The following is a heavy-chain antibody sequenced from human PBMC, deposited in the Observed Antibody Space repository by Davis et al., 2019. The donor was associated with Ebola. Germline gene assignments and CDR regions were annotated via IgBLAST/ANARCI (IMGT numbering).Heavy chain of an antibody. V-gene: IGHV4-59*01. J-gene: IGHJ3*02. CDR2: IYYSGST. CDR3: ARGPQLVLAFDI. CDR1: GGSISSYY. Sequence: MPSETLSLTCTVSGGSISSYYWSWIRQPPGKGLEWIGYIYYSGSTNYNPSLKSRVTISVDTSKNQFSLKLSSVTAADTAVYYCARGPQLVLAFDIWGQGTMVTVSS. D-gene: IGHD6-13*01.